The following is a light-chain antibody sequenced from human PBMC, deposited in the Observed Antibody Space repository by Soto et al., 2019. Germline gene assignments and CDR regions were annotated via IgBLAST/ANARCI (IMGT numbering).Light chain of an antibody. CDR2: GAS. CDR3: QHYRNWPPRYT. J-gene: IGKJ2*01. Sequence: EIVMTQSPATLSVSPGERATLSCRASQSVSSNLAWYQQRPGQAPRLLIYGASTRATGIPARFSGSGSGTEFTLTISSRQSEDFAVYYCQHYRNWPPRYTFGQGTKLEVK. CDR1: QSVSSN. V-gene: IGKV3-15*01.